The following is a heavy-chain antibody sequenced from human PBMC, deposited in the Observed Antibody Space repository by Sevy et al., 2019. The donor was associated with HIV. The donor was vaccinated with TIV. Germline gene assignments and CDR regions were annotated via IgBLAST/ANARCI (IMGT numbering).Heavy chain of an antibody. CDR1: GGSISSGSYY. CDR3: ARDGPGDWGTNWFAFDI. D-gene: IGHD2-21*02. V-gene: IGHV4-61*02. Sequence: SETLSLTCTVSGGSISSGSYYWSWIRQPAGKGLEWVGRISTSGSTNYNPSLKSGVTILRETSRTRFSLGLTSMTAAETAVYYCARDGPGDWGTNWFAFDIWGQGTMVTVSS. CDR2: ISTSGST. J-gene: IGHJ3*02.